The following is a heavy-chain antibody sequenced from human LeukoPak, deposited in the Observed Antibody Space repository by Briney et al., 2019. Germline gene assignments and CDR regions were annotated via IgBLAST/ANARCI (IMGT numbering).Heavy chain of an antibody. CDR1: GFTFSSYG. V-gene: IGHV3-33*01. CDR2: IWYDGSNK. J-gene: IGHJ4*02. Sequence: GRSLRLSCAASGFTFSSYGMHWVRQAPGKGLEWVAVIWYDGSNKYYADSVKGRFTISRDNSKNTLYLQMNSLGAEDTAVYYCARGSSGWYLLFDYWGQGTLVTVSS. D-gene: IGHD6-19*01. CDR3: ARGSSGWYLLFDY.